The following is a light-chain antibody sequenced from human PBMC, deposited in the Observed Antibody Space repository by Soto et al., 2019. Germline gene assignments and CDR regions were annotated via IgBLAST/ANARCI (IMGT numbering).Light chain of an antibody. CDR2: EVV. V-gene: IGLV2-8*01. CDR3: SSYRDYNKVV. CDR1: TRDVGGYNY. Sequence: QSALTQPPSASGSPGQSVSISCTGTTRDVGGYNYVSWYQQHPGQAPKLIIYEVVKRPSGVPDRISGSKSGNTASLTVSGLQIEAEADYYCSSYRDYNKVVFGEGTKVTVL. J-gene: IGLJ3*02.